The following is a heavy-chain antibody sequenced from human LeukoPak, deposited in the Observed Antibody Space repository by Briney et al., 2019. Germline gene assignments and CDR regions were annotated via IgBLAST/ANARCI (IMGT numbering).Heavy chain of an antibody. CDR1: GYTFTSYG. V-gene: IGHV1-18*01. CDR2: ISAYNGNT. CDR3: ARDGNYDILTGYWSRNWFDP. D-gene: IGHD3-9*01. J-gene: IGHJ5*02. Sequence: ASVKVSCKASGYTFTSYGISWVRQAPGQGLEWMGWISAYNGNTNYAQKLQGRVTMTTDTSTSTAYMELRSLRSDDTAVYYCARDGNYDILTGYWSRNWFDPWGQGTLVTVSS.